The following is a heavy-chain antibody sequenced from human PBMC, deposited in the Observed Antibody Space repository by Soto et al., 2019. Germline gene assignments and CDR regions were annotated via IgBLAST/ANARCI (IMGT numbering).Heavy chain of an antibody. V-gene: IGHV3-74*01. CDR2: INSDGSSI. CDR1: GFTFSSYW. Sequence: EVQLVESGGGLVQPGGSLRLSCAASGFTFSSYWMHWVRQAPGKGLVWVSRINSDGSSISYADSGKGRFTISRDNAKNTLYLQMSSLRAEDTAVYYCAKRTSMSGNYYFDYWGQGTLVTVSS. D-gene: IGHD3-10*01. CDR3: AKRTSMSGNYYFDY. J-gene: IGHJ4*02.